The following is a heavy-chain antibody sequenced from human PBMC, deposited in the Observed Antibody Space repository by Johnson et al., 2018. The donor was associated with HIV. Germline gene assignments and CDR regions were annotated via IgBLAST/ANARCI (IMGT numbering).Heavy chain of an antibody. CDR1: GFTVSSNY. CDR2: IYSGGST. Sequence: VQLVESGGGLVQPGGSLRLSCAASGFTVSSNYMSWVRQAPGKGLEWVSVIYSGGSTYYAASVKGRFTISRDNSKNTLYLQMNSLRAEDTAVYYCAVGKYCSSTSCYMEDAFDIWGQGTMVTVSS. J-gene: IGHJ3*02. V-gene: IGHV3-66*01. D-gene: IGHD2-2*02. CDR3: AVGKYCSSTSCYMEDAFDI.